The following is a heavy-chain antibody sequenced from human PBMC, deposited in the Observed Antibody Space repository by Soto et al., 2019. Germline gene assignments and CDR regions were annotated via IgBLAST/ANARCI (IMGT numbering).Heavy chain of an antibody. CDR2: IIPIFGTA. CDR3: ASGEWDPSMTIDY. Sequence: SVKVSCKASGGTLSSYAISWVRQAPGQGLEWMGGIIPIFGTANYAQKFQGRVTITADESTSTAYMELSSLRSEDTAVYYCASGEWDPSMTIDYWGQGTLATVSS. J-gene: IGHJ4*02. V-gene: IGHV1-69*13. CDR1: GGTLSSYA. D-gene: IGHD1-26*01.